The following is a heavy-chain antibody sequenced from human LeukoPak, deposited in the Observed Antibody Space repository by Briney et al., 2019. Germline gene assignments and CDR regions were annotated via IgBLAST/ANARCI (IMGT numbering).Heavy chain of an antibody. Sequence: SETLSLTCSVSGGSISSYYWSWVRQPPGKGLEWIAYIHYSGSTMYNPSLYSRVTISMDTSKNQFFLKLSSVTAADTAVYYCARQRGIQLWSYFDYWGQGTLVTVSS. V-gene: IGHV4-59*08. CDR3: ARQRGIQLWSYFDY. J-gene: IGHJ4*02. CDR1: GGSISSYY. CDR2: IHYSGST. D-gene: IGHD5-18*01.